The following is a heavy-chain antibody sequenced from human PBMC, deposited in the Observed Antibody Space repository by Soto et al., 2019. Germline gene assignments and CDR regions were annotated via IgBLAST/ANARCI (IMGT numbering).Heavy chain of an antibody. CDR2: IYYSGST. CDR1: GGSISSGGYY. Sequence: SETLSLTCTVSGGSISSGGYYWSWIRQHPGKGLEWIGYIYYSGSTYYNPSLKSRVTISVDTSKNQFSLELSSVTAADTAVYYCARASYSYGYGYFDYWGQGTLVTVSS. V-gene: IGHV4-31*03. J-gene: IGHJ4*02. D-gene: IGHD5-18*01. CDR3: ARASYSYGYGYFDY.